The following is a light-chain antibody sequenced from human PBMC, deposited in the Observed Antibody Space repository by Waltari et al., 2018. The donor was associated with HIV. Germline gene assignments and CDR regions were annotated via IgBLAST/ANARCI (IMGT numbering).Light chain of an antibody. Sequence: DIQMTQSPSALSASVGERVVFTCRASESISNYANWYQKKAGQAPKLLIYGGNKLQSGVPSRFSGRGSGTHFPLTINALQPEDSATYFCQQSFHSHHTFGQGT. CDR3: QQSFHSHHT. V-gene: IGKV1-39*01. CDR1: ESISNY. J-gene: IGKJ2*01. CDR2: GGN.